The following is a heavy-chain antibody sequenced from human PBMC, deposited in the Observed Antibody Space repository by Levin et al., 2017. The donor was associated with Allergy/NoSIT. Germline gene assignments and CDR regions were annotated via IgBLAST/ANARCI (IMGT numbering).Heavy chain of an antibody. CDR3: ARDPGIAAAHIIDSAEFDY. CDR2: INPNSGGT. CDR1: GYTFTGYY. Sequence: ASVKVSCKASGYTFTGYYMHWVRQAPGQGLEWMGWINPNSGGTNYAQKFQGRVTMTRDTSISTAYMELSRLRSDDTAVYYCARDPGIAAAHIIDSAEFDYWGQGTLVTVSS. V-gene: IGHV1-2*02. D-gene: IGHD6-13*01. J-gene: IGHJ4*02.